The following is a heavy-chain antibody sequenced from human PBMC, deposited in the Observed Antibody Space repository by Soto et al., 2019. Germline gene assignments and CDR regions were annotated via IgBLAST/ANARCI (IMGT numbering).Heavy chain of an antibody. D-gene: IGHD3-22*01. Sequence: ASVKVSCKASGYTFTSYGISWVRQAPGQGLEWMGWISAYNGNTNYAQKLQGRVTMTTDTSTSTAYMELRSLRSDDTAVYYCARADTSRRLVVIAYWGQGTLVTVSS. CDR2: ISAYNGNT. V-gene: IGHV1-18*01. J-gene: IGHJ4*02. CDR1: GYTFTSYG. CDR3: ARADTSRRLVVIAY.